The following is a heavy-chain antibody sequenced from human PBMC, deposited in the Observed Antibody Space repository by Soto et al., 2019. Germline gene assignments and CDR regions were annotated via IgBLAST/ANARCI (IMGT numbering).Heavy chain of an antibody. CDR2: IFYNGTT. J-gene: IGHJ5*02. V-gene: IGHV4-61*01. Sequence: PSETLSLTCTVSGVSVSGSSCWTWIRQAPGKGLEWIGCIFYNGTTNYNPSLRSPVTISVDTSKNQFSLKVTSVTAADTAMYYCVRDGTKNLRDWFDPWGQGILVTVSS. CDR1: GVSVSGSSC. D-gene: IGHD1-1*01. CDR3: VRDGTKNLRDWFDP.